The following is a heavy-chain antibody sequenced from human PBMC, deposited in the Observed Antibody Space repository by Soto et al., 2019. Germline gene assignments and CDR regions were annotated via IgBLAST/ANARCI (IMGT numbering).Heavy chain of an antibody. D-gene: IGHD5-12*01. V-gene: IGHV1-8*01. J-gene: IGHJ6*03. Sequence: QVQLVQSGAEVKKPGASVKVSCKASGYTFTSYDINWVRHATVQGLEWMGWMNPNSGNTGYAQKFQGRVTMTRNTSISTAYMELSSLRSEDTDVYYCAREVKNIVATIGDDYYYMDVWGKGTTVTVSS. CDR2: MNPNSGNT. CDR3: AREVKNIVATIGDDYYYMDV. CDR1: GYTFTSYD.